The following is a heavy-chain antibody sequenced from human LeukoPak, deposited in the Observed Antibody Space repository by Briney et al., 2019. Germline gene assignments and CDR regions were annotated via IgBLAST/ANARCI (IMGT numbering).Heavy chain of an antibody. V-gene: IGHV3-66*01. CDR1: GFTVSSNY. D-gene: IGHD5-18*01. CDR2: IYSGGST. CDR3: ARVGYSYGMRFDY. J-gene: IGHJ4*02. Sequence: GGSRRLSCAASGFTVSSNYMSWVRKAPGKGLEGVSVIYSGGSTYYADSVKGRFTISRDNSKNTLYLQMNSLRAEDTAVYYCARVGYSYGMRFDYWGQGTLVTVSS.